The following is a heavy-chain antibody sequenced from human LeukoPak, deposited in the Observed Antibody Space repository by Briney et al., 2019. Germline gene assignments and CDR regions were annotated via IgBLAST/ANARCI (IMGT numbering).Heavy chain of an antibody. D-gene: IGHD3-10*01. CDR1: GGILSKWS. CDR3: ARVQRVKFPLKYYFDY. Sequence: ASVKVSCKASGGILSKWSISWVRQAPGQGLEWVGTIIPEFDEAHYAQKLQGRVTISADDSATAAYMELSSLRSEDTAVYYCARVQRVKFPLKYYFDYWGQGTLVTVSS. V-gene: IGHV1-69*13. CDR2: IIPEFDEA. J-gene: IGHJ4*02.